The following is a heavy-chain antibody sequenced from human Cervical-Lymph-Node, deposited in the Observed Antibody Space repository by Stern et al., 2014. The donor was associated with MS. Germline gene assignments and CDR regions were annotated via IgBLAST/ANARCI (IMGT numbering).Heavy chain of an antibody. CDR3: SFQLRDRAMEV. D-gene: IGHD5-24*01. J-gene: IGHJ6*02. V-gene: IGHV4-4*07. CDR1: GGSISSYY. Sequence: QLQLQESGPGLVKPSETLSLTCIVSGGSISSYYWSWVRQPAGKGLGLFGRLDIGGTTIYSPPLQSRVALSVGTSRIQFSVRLGSVTAADTAVYYCSFQLRDRAMEVWGQGTTVTVSS. CDR2: LDIGGTT.